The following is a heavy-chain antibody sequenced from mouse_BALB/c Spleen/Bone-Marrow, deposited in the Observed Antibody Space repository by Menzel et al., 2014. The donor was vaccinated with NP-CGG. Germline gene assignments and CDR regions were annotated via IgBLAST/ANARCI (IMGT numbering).Heavy chain of an antibody. CDR2: ISGGGSYT. CDR1: GFTFSNYG. D-gene: IGHD2-4*01. Sequence: EVQLQQSGGGLVKSGGSLKLSCAASGFTFSNYGMSWVRQTPEKRLEWVATISGGGSYTFYSDSVKGRFTISRDNAMNNLYLQLSSLRSEDTAVYYCARHAYYDQTEVSFIYWGQGTLVTVSA. V-gene: IGHV5-9-2*01. CDR3: ARHAYYDQTEVSFIY. J-gene: IGHJ3*01.